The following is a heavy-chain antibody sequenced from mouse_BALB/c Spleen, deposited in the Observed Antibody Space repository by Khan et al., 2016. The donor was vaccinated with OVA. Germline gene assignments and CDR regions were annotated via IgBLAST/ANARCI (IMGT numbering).Heavy chain of an antibody. D-gene: IGHD2-14*01. Sequence: QVQLQQPGAELARPGASVKMSCKASGYTFTSYTIHWIKKRPGQGLEWIGYINPGNGYTNYNQKFKDRATLTTDKSSTTAYLQLSSLTSDDSAVYNCVRDGAYHRNDGWFAYWGQGTLVTVSA. CDR3: VRDGAYHRNDGWFAY. V-gene: IGHV1-4*01. J-gene: IGHJ3*01. CDR2: INPGNGYT. CDR1: GYTFTSYT.